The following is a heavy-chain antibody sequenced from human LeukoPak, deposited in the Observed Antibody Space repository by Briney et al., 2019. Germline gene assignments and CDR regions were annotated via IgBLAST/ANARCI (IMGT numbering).Heavy chain of an antibody. Sequence: PGGSLRLSCAASGFTFDDYGMSWVRQAPGKGLEWVSGINWNGGSTGYADSVKGRFTISRDNSKNTLYLQMNSLRAEDTAVNFCAKDLGTLISGSFYYYFGYWGQGTLVTVSS. CDR3: AKDLGTLISGSFYYYFGY. D-gene: IGHD3-10*01. V-gene: IGHV3-20*04. CDR2: INWNGGST. J-gene: IGHJ4*02. CDR1: GFTFDDYG.